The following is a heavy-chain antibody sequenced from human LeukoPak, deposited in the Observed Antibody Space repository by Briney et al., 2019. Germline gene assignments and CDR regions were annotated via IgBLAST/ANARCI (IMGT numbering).Heavy chain of an antibody. CDR3: ARRRLVAGEGVFDI. J-gene: IGHJ3*02. V-gene: IGHV1-46*01. D-gene: IGHD6-19*01. CDR2: INPNLANT. Sequence: ASVKVSCKASGYTFSCYYIYWVRQAPGQGLEWMGIINPNLANTTYAQKFQGRVTMTSDTAASTVYMELSSLTSDDTAVYFCARRRLVAGEGVFDIWGQGTMVTVSS. CDR1: GYTFSCYY.